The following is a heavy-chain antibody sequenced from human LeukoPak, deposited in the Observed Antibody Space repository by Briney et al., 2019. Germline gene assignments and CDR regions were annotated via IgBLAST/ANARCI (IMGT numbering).Heavy chain of an antibody. CDR2: ISAYNGNT. CDR1: GYTFTSYG. V-gene: IGHV1-18*01. CDR3: ARDCSSEGPNYYYMDV. J-gene: IGHJ6*03. Sequence: ASVKVSCKASGYTFTSYGISWVRQAPGQGLEWMGRISAYNGNTNYAQKLQGRVTMTTDTSTSTAYMELRSLRSDDTAVYYCARDCSSEGPNYYYMDVWGKGTTVTVSS. D-gene: IGHD6-6*01.